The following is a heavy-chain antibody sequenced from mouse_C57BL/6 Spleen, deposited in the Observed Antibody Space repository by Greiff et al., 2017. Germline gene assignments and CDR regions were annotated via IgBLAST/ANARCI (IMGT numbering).Heavy chain of an antibody. D-gene: IGHD1-1*01. CDR1: GYTFTDYE. Sequence: VQLQQSGAELVRPGASVTLSCKASGYTFTDYEMHWVKQTPVHGLEWIGAIDPETGGTASNQKSKGKALLTAAKSSSPAFMERRSLTSEDSAVYYCTRERDYDGSSDKDGYFDVWGTGTTVTVSS. J-gene: IGHJ1*03. CDR3: TRERDYDGSSDKDGYFDV. V-gene: IGHV1-15*01. CDR2: IDPETGGT.